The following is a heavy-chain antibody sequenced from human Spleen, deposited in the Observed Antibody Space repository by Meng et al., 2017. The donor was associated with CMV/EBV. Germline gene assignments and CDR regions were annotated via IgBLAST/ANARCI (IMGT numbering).Heavy chain of an antibody. Sequence: GGAISEGSWWSWVRQPQGKGLGWIGQIDNSENTNDKQSLKGRVSISVDNSKNQFSLKVTSVTAADTAVYYCARAEYSGNYYEGDWGQGILVTVSS. V-gene: IGHV4-4*02. CDR2: IDNSENT. CDR1: GGAISEGSW. D-gene: IGHD1-26*01. J-gene: IGHJ4*02. CDR3: ARAEYSGNYYEGD.